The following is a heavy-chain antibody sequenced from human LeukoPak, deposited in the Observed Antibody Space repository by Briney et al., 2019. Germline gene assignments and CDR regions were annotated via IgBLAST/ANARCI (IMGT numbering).Heavy chain of an antibody. J-gene: IGHJ4*02. CDR2: ISSSGGSA. CDR1: GFTFSNVW. Sequence: GGSLRLSCAASGFTFSNVWMSWVRQAPGKGLEWVSAISSSGGSAYYADSVKGRFTISRDNSKNTLYLQMNSLRAEDTAVYYCAKHLASVYYYDSTFDYWGQGTLVTVSS. V-gene: IGHV3-23*01. D-gene: IGHD3-22*01. CDR3: AKHLASVYYYDSTFDY.